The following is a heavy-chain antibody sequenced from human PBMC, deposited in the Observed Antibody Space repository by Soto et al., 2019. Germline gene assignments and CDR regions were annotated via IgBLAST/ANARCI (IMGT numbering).Heavy chain of an antibody. CDR3: ARSGGTVVITNAFDI. Sequence: GASVKVSCKASGGTFSSYAISWVRQAPGQGLEWMGGIIPIFGTANYAQKFQGRVTITAGESTSTAYMELSSLRSEDTAVYYCARSGGTVVITNAFDIWDQGTMGTVSS. CDR2: IIPIFGTA. V-gene: IGHV1-69*13. CDR1: GGTFSSYA. D-gene: IGHD3-22*01. J-gene: IGHJ3*02.